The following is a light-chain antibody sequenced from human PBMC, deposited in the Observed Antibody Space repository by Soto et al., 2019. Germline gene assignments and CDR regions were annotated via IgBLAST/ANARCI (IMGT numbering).Light chain of an antibody. CDR2: TSS. V-gene: IGKV1-12*01. CDR3: QPGYSFPVT. CDR1: QGIDNW. J-gene: IGKJ5*01. Sequence: DIQMTQSPSSVSASVGDRVTITCRASQGIDNWLAWYQQKPGKAPKLLIYTSSSLQSGVPSRFSGSGSGTDFTLTISSLQPEAFATYSCQPGYSFPVTFGQGTRLEIK.